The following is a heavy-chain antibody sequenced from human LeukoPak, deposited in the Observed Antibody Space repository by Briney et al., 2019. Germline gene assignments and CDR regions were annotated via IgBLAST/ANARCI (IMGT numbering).Heavy chain of an antibody. Sequence: SETLSLTCTVSGGSISSGDYYWSWIRQPPGKGLEWIGYIYYSGSTYYNPSLKSRVTISVDTSKNQFSLKLSSVTAADTAVYYCARGTYYDFWSGYYSHNDYYYMDVWGKGTTVTVSS. CDR3: ARGTYYDFWSGYYSHNDYYYMDV. CDR2: IYYSGST. CDR1: GGSISSGDYY. D-gene: IGHD3-3*01. J-gene: IGHJ6*03. V-gene: IGHV4-30-4*02.